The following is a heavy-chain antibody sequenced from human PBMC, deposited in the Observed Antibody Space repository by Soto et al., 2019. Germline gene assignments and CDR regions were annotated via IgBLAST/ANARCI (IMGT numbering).Heavy chain of an antibody. CDR3: ARIQRNYDILPGYTMVGMDV. J-gene: IGHJ6*02. CDR1: GFSLSTSGMC. CDR2: IDWDDDK. V-gene: IGHV2-70*01. Sequence: ESGPTLVNPTHTLTLTCTFSGFSLSTSGMCVSWIRQPPGKALEWLALIDWDDDKYYSTSLKTRLTISKDTSKNQVVLTMTNMDPVDTATYYCARIQRNYDILPGYTMVGMDVWGQGPTVTVSS. D-gene: IGHD3-9*01.